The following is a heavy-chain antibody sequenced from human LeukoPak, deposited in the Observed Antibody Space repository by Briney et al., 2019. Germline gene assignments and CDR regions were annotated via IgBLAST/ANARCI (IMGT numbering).Heavy chain of an antibody. Sequence: PSQTLSLTCTVSGGSISSGGYYWSWIRQHPGKGLEWIGYIYYSGSTYYNPSLESRLTMSVDTSKNQFSLKLSSVTAADTAVYYCARDPRGGYSHGYYYGMDVWGQGTTVTVSS. D-gene: IGHD5-18*01. V-gene: IGHV4-31*03. CDR1: GGSISSGGYY. CDR3: ARDPRGGYSHGYYYGMDV. J-gene: IGHJ6*02. CDR2: IYYSGST.